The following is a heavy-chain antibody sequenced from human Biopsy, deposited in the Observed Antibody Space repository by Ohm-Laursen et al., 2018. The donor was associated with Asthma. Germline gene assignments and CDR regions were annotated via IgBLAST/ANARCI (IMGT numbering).Heavy chain of an antibody. CDR2: IIPIYRTT. D-gene: IGHD4-17*01. J-gene: IGHJ6*02. CDR3: ARGGYYGDRRYHDGMDV. Sequence: SVKVSCKASGYTFIGCHIHWVRQAPGQGLEWMGEIIPIYRTTNYAQKFQGRVTITADESTSTAYMELSSLRADDTAVYYCARGGYYGDRRYHDGMDVWGQGTTVTVSS. V-gene: IGHV1-69*13. CDR1: GYTFIGCH.